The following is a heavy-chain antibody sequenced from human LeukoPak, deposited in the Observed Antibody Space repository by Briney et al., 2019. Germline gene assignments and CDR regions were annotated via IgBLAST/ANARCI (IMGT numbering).Heavy chain of an antibody. CDR3: AREIGPIQLHLWGSAFDY. J-gene: IGHJ4*02. CDR2: INPSGGST. Sequence: RASVKVSCKASGYTFTSYYMHWVRQAPGQGLEWMGIINPSGGSTSYAQKFQGRVTMTRDTSTSTVYMELSSLRYEDTAVYYCAREIGPIQLHLWGSAFDYWGQGTLVTVSS. CDR1: GYTFTSYY. V-gene: IGHV1-46*01. D-gene: IGHD5-18*01.